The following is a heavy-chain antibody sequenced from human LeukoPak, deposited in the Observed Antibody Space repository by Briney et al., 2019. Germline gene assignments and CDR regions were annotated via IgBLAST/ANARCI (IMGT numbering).Heavy chain of an antibody. Sequence: GGSLRLSCADSGFTFSSYAMSWVRQAPGKGLEWVSAISAGGGTTNYADSVKGRFTISRDKSNNTLYLQMNSLRAEDTAVYYCAKGYYYGSGSFRWFDPWGRGTLVTVSS. D-gene: IGHD3-10*01. V-gene: IGHV3-23*01. J-gene: IGHJ5*02. CDR3: AKGYYYGSGSFRWFDP. CDR2: ISAGGGTT. CDR1: GFTFSSYA.